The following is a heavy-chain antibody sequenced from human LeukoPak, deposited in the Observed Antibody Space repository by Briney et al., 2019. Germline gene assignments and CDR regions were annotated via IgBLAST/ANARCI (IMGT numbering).Heavy chain of an antibody. J-gene: IGHJ4*02. D-gene: IGHD5-24*01. CDR1: GGSISSGGYY. V-gene: IGHV4-31*03. CDR3: ARDRGEGWLQSFDY. CDR2: IYYSGST. Sequence: SQTLSLTCTVSGGSISSGGYYWSWIRQHSGKGLEWIGYIYYSGSTYYNPSLKSRVTISVDTSKNQFSLKLSSVTAADTAVYYCARDRGEGWLQSFDYWGQGTLVTVSS.